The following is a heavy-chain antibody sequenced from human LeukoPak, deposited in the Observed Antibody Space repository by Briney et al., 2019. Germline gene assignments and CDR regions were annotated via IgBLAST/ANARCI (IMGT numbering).Heavy chain of an antibody. J-gene: IGHJ6*03. CDR2: IYYSGST. CDR1: GGSISSYC. CDR3: ARGLGFSSGWYSSYYYYMDV. D-gene: IGHD6-19*01. V-gene: IGHV4-59*01. Sequence: SETLSLTCTVSGGSISSYCWSWIRQPPGKGLEWIGYIYYSGSTNYNPSLKSRVTISVDTSKNQFSLKLSSVTAADTAVYYCARGLGFSSGWYSSYYYYMDVWGKGTTVTVSS.